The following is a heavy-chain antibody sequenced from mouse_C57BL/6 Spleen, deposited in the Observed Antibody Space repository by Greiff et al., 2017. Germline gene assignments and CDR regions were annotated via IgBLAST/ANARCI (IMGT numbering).Heavy chain of an antibody. V-gene: IGHV14-3*01. CDR2: IDPANGNT. CDR1: GFNIKNTY. Sequence: EVQLQQSVAELVRPGASVKLSCTASGFNIKNTYMHWVKQRPEQGLEWIGRIDPANGNTTYAPKFQGKATITADTSSNTADLQLSSLASEVNDIYYCARSGNDGYFFDYWGQGTTLTVSS. D-gene: IGHD2-3*01. J-gene: IGHJ2*01. CDR3: ARSGNDGYFFDY.